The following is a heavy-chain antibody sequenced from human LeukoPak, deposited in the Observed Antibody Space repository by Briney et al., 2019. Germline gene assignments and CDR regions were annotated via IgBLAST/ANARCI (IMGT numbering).Heavy chain of an antibody. CDR1: GASISSTSYY. V-gene: IGHV4-39*07. D-gene: IGHD3-10*01. Sequence: PSETLSLTCTVSGASISSTSYYWGWIRQPPGKGLEWIGSIYQGGRTYYNPSLKSRVTISVDTSKNQFSLKVTSVTAADTAVYYCAGGPLGEGAFDIWGQGTMVTVSS. J-gene: IGHJ3*02. CDR2: IYQGGRT. CDR3: AGGPLGEGAFDI.